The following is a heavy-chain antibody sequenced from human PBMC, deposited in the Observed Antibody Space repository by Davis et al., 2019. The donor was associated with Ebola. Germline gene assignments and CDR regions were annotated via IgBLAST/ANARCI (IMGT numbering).Heavy chain of an antibody. V-gene: IGHV5-51*01. Sequence: GESLKISCKGSGYSFTTYWIAWVRQMPGRGLEWMGIIYPSDSDTRYSPSFQGQVTISADKSISTAYLQWSSLKASDTAMYYCASHPPLDFWSGYRDAFDIWGQGTMVTVSS. J-gene: IGHJ3*02. D-gene: IGHD3-3*01. CDR3: ASHPPLDFWSGYRDAFDI. CDR2: IYPSDSDT. CDR1: GYSFTTYW.